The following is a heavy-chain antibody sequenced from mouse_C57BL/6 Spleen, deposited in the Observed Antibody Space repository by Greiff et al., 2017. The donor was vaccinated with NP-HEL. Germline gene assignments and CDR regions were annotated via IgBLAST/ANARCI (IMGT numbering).Heavy chain of an antibody. CDR1: GYAFTNYL. CDR3: ASSYGYDVAGFAY. J-gene: IGHJ3*01. Sequence: VQLQQSGAELVRPGTSVKVSCKASGYAFTNYLIEWVKQRPGQGLEWIGVINPGSGGTNYNEKFKGKATLTVDKSYSTAYMQLSSLTSEDSAVYYCASSYGYDVAGFAYWGQGTPVTVSA. CDR2: INPGSGGT. V-gene: IGHV1-54*01. D-gene: IGHD2-2*01.